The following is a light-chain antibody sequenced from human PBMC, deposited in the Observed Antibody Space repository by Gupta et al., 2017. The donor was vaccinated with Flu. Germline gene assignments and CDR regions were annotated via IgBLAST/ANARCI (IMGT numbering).Light chain of an antibody. CDR2: NNN. J-gene: IGLJ3*02. CDR1: SSNVGRYA. Sequence: QSVLTQPPSASGTPGQRVTIYCSGSSSNVGRYAVNWYQQLPGTAPKLLIYNNNRRPSGVPDRFSDSKSGTSASLAISGLQSEDEADYYCAAWDGSLNAWVFGGGTKLTVL. CDR3: AAWDGSLNAWV. V-gene: IGLV1-44*01.